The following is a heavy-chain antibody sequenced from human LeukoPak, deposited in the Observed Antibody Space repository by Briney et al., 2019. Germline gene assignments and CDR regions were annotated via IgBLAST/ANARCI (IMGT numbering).Heavy chain of an antibody. CDR2: ISTSTSSSNI. V-gene: IGHV3-21*01. Sequence: GGSLRLSCAASGFMFSRYTMNWVRQAPGKGLDWVSSISTSTSSSNIYYADSVKGRFTISRDDAKNSVYLQMNALRPEDTAMYYRAREIDCSSASCYDPEGPYAFDVWGQGTMVIVSS. CDR1: GFMFSRYT. D-gene: IGHD2-2*01. J-gene: IGHJ3*01. CDR3: AREIDCSSASCYDPEGPYAFDV.